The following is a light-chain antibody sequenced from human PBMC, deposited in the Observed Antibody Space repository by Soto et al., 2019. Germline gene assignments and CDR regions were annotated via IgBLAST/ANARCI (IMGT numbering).Light chain of an antibody. CDR2: AAS. CDR1: QGISNY. Sequence: IQMTQSPSFLSASVCDRVTITCRASQGISNYLAWYKQKPGKAPKLLSYAASPLQRGVPSRFSASGAGTKGTLTFSGLQPGDVAIYYCQKLDTYPLTFGQGTRLEIK. J-gene: IGKJ5*01. CDR3: QKLDTYPLT. V-gene: IGKV1-9*01.